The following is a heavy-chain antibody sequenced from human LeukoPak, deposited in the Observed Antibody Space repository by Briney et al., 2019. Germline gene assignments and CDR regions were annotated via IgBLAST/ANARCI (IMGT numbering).Heavy chain of an antibody. CDR2: ISGSGGST. CDR1: GFTFSSYA. V-gene: IGHV3-23*01. D-gene: IGHD6-19*01. J-gene: IGHJ4*02. CDR3: AKDREYSSGWHGFGSYDY. Sequence: PGGSLRLSCAASGFTFSSYAMSWVRQAPGKGLEWVSAISGSGGSTYYADSVKGRFTISRDNSKNTLYLQMNSLRAEDTAVYYCAKDREYSSGWHGFGSYDYWGQGTLVTVSS.